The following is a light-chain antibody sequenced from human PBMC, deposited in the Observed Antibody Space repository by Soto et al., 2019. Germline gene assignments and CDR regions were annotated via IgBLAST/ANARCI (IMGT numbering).Light chain of an antibody. V-gene: IGKV1-27*01. CDR2: ATS. CDR1: QGIAPY. J-gene: IGKJ4*01. CDR3: QKYTSAPLP. Sequence: DVQMTQSPSSLSAFVGDRVTITCRASQGIAPYLAWFQQKPGKVPKLLIYATSTLQSGVPSRFSGSGSGTDFTLTINGLQPEDVGTNYCQKYTSAPLPFGGGTKVEIK.